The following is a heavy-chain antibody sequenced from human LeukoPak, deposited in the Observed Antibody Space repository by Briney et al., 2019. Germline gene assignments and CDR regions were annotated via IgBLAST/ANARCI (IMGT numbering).Heavy chain of an antibody. CDR1: GNSFGDYY. CDR3: ARVAGGLTYYYDSSGYPVDY. Sequence: SETLSLTCTVSGNSFGDYYWSWIRQPAGKGLEWIGRIYTSGSTTYNPSLKSRVTISVDTSKNQFSLKLSSVTAADTAVYYCARVAGGLTYYYDSSGYPVDYWGQGTLVTVSS. CDR2: IYTSGST. V-gene: IGHV4-4*07. D-gene: IGHD3-22*01. J-gene: IGHJ4*02.